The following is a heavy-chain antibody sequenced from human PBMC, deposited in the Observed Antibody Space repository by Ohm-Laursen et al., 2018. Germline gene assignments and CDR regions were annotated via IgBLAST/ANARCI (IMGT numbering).Heavy chain of an antibody. V-gene: IGHV3-9*01. D-gene: IGHD6-13*01. CDR2: MSRNGGSI. J-gene: IGHJ4*02. CDR3: AKDPYSSSVEGFFDY. CDR1: GFTFDDCA. Sequence: SLRLSCAASGFTFDDCAMHWVRQAPGKGLEWVSGMSRNGGSIGYADSVKGRFTISRDNAKNSLYLQMNSLRAEDTALYYCAKDPYSSSVEGFFDYWGQGTLVTVSS.